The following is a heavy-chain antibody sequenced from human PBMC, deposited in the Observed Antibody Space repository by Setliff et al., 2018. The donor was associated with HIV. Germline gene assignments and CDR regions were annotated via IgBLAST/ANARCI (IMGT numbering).Heavy chain of an antibody. CDR2: INAGNGDT. D-gene: IGHD4-4*01. V-gene: IGHV1-3*01. J-gene: IGHJ6*02. Sequence: GASVKVSCKASGYTFTGHYLHWVRQAPGQGLEWLGWINAGNGDTKYSQKFQGRVTFTWDTSASTAYMDLSSLRSEDTALYYCAIDSGDDYSAYYYYGMDVWCQGTTVTVSS. CDR3: AIDSGDDYSAYYYYGMDV. CDR1: GYTFTGHY.